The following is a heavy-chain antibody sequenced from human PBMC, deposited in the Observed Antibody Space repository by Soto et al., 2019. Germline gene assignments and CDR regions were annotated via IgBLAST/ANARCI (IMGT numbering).Heavy chain of an antibody. D-gene: IGHD1-26*01. CDR3: ARGGELERGMDV. CDR2: IYSSGST. J-gene: IGHJ6*02. CDR1: GGSIGSYH. V-gene: IGHV4-4*07. Sequence: NPSETLSLTCTVSGGSIGSYHWSWVRQPPGKGLEWIGRIYSSGSTYYNPSLKSRVTMSVDTSKNQFSLKLSSVTAADTAVYHCARGGELERGMDVWGQGTTVTVSS.